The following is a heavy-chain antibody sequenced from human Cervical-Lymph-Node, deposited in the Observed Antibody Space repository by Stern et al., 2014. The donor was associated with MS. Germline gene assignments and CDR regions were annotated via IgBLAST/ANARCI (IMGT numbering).Heavy chain of an antibody. D-gene: IGHD5-12*01. CDR2: CSPIVGTA. CDR3: ARLGSGYDSSYLDF. J-gene: IGHJ4*02. CDR1: GGTFSTDQ. V-gene: IGHV1-69*01. Sequence: VQLVQSGSEATKPGSSVKVSCKVSGGTFSTDQISWVRQAPGQGLEWMGVCSPIVGTADDERRCHEGVTISADESTSEVHMELSSLRSEDTGVYYCARLGSGYDSSYLDFWGQGTRVTVSS.